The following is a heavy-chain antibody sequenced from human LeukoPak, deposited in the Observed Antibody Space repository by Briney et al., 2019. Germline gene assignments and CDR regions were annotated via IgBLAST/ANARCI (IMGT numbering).Heavy chain of an antibody. CDR2: IIPIFGTA. J-gene: IGHJ4*02. CDR3: ARSLGVLLWFGESFDY. Sequence: SVKVSCKASGGTFSSYAISWARQAPGQGLEWMGGIIPIFGTANYAQKFQGRVTITADVSTSTAYMELSSLRSEDTAVYYCARSLGVLLWFGESFDYWGQGTLVTVSS. V-gene: IGHV1-69*13. D-gene: IGHD3-10*01. CDR1: GGTFSSYA.